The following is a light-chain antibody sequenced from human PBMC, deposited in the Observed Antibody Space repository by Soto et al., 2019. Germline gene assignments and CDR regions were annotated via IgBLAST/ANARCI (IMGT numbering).Light chain of an antibody. CDR1: QSVSIY. V-gene: IGKV3-11*01. CDR2: AAS. CDR3: QQRSNLPPT. Sequence: EIVLTQSPATLSLSPGERAALSCRASQSVSIYLAWYQQKPGQAPRLLIYAASNRATGIPARFSGSGSGTDFTLTISSLEPEDFAVYYCQQRSNLPPTFGQGTKLEIK. J-gene: IGKJ2*01.